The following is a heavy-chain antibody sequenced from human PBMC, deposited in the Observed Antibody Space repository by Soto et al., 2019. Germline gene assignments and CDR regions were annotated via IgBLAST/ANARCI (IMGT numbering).Heavy chain of an antibody. CDR1: GYSFTDYH. CDR3: ARGDSTDCSNGVCSFFYNHDTDV. Sequence: ASVKVSCKASGYSFTDYHIHWVRQAPGQGLEWLGRINPKSGGTSTAQKFQGWVTMTTDTSISTASMELTKLTSDDTAIYYCARGDSTDCSNGVCSFFYNHDTDVWGQGTTVTVSS. CDR2: INPKSGGT. D-gene: IGHD2-8*01. V-gene: IGHV1-2*04. J-gene: IGHJ6*02.